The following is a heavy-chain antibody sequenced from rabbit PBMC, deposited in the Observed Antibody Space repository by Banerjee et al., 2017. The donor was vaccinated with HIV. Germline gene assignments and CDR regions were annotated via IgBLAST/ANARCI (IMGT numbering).Heavy chain of an antibody. D-gene: IGHD4-2*01. CDR1: GFSFSNKYV. Sequence: QEQLEESGGDLVKPEGSLTITCTASGFSFSNKYVMCWVRQAPGKGLEWIACIYAGSSGSTYYASWAKGRFTISQTSSTTVTLQMTSLTAADTATYFCASHADRSWWFTRLDLWGQGTLVTVS. CDR3: ASHADRSWWFTRLDL. J-gene: IGHJ3*01. V-gene: IGHV1S45*01. CDR2: IYAGSSGST.